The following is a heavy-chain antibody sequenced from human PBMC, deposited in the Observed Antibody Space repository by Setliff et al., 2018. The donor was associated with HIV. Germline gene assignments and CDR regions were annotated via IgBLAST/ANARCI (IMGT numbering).Heavy chain of an antibody. V-gene: IGHV1-8*02. CDR2: MNPNSGNT. J-gene: IGHJ6*03. CDR3: ARARRDSYDRGRRNHYYIDV. CDR1: GYTFSSYD. D-gene: IGHD3-22*01. Sequence: ASVKVSCKASGYTFSSYDINWVRRATGQGLEWMGWMNPNSGNTGYAQKLQGRVTMTRDTSISTAYMELNNLKFEDTAVYYCARARRDSYDRGRRNHYYIDVWGKGTTVTVSS.